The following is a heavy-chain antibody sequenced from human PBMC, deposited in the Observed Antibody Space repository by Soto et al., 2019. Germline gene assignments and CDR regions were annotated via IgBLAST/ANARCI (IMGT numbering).Heavy chain of an antibody. CDR2: IIPIFGTA. D-gene: IGHD6-19*01. CDR3: ARDGQWLGRSDWFDP. V-gene: IGHV1-69*13. CDR1: GCTFSSYA. J-gene: IGHJ5*02. Sequence: SVKVSCKASGCTFSSYAISWVRQAPGQGLEWMGGIIPIFGTANYAQKFQGRVTITADESTSTAYMELSSLRSEDTAVYYCARDGQWLGRSDWFDPWGQGTLVTVSS.